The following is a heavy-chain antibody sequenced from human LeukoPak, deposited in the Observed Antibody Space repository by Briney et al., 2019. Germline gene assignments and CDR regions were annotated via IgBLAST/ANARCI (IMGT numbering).Heavy chain of an antibody. CDR1: GGSISCGDCF. Sequence: HPSETLSLTCTVSGGSISCGDCFWSWIRQPPGKGLEWVSEISASGDSTYYADSVKGRFTISRDNSKNTLYLEMNSLRAEDTAVYYCAKDRRERTAMILVLIPPGYWGQGTLVTVAS. CDR3: AKDRRERTAMILVLIPPGY. CDR2: ISASGDST. J-gene: IGHJ4*02. V-gene: IGHV3-23*01. D-gene: IGHD3-22*01.